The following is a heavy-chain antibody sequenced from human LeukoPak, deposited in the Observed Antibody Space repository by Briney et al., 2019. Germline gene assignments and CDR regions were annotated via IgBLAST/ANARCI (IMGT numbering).Heavy chain of an antibody. CDR1: GGSISSYY. V-gene: IGHV4-59*01. D-gene: IGHD3-22*01. J-gene: IGHJ4*02. CDR3: ARGHYYDSSGLFDY. CDR2: IYYSGST. Sequence: PSETLSLXCTVSGGSISSYYWSWIRQPPGKGLEWIGYIYYSGSTNYNPSLKSRVTISVDTSKNQFSLKLSSVTAADTAVYYCARGHYYDSSGLFDYWGQGTLVTVSS.